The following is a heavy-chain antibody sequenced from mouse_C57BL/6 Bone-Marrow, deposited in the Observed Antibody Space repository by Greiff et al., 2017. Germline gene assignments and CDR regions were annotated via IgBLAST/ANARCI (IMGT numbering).Heavy chain of an antibody. CDR1: GFTFSDYG. CDR3: AREYYEDYAMDY. J-gene: IGHJ4*01. V-gene: IGHV5-15*01. CDR2: LSNLAYSI. Sequence: EVQLVESGGGLVQPGGSLKLSCAASGFTFSDYGMAWVRQAPRKGPAWVAFLSNLAYSIYYADTVTGRFTISRENAKNTLYLEMRSLRSEDTAMYYCAREYYEDYAMDYWGQGTSVTVSS. D-gene: IGHD1-1*01.